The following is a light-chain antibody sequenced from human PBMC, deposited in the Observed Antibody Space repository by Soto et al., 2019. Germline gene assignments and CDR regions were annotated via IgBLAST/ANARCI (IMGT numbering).Light chain of an antibody. Sequence: DIQMTQSPSSLSASVGDRVSITCRAGQSISSFLNWYQQKPGKAPKLLIYTASSLQSGVPSRFSSTGSGTEFTLNISSLQPEDFATYYSQQSYSTPQTFGQGTKVEIK. CDR2: TAS. V-gene: IGKV1-39*01. CDR1: QSISSF. J-gene: IGKJ1*01. CDR3: QQSYSTPQT.